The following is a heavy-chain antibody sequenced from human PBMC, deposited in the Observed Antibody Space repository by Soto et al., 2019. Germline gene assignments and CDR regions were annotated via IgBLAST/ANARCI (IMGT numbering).Heavy chain of an antibody. CDR2: ISGSARYT. D-gene: IGHD6-19*01. CDR1: RFTFSNYA. CDR3: AKDVSSGWYGRAPDAFDV. Sequence: EVQLLESGGGFVQPGGSLRLSCAASRFTFSNYAMTWVRQAPGKGLEWVSSISGSARYTYYTDSVKGRFSISRDNSKNTLYLQMNSLRAEDTAMYYSAKDVSSGWYGRAPDAFDVWGQGTMVTVSS. J-gene: IGHJ3*01. V-gene: IGHV3-23*01.